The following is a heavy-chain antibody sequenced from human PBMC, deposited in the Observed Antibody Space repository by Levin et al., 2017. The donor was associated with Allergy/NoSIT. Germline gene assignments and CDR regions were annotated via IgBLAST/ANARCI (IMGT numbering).Heavy chain of an antibody. CDR3: AKHASLYCSGGSCYTPDY. V-gene: IGHV3-30*18. CDR2: ISYDGSNK. D-gene: IGHD2-15*01. Sequence: GESLKISCAASGFTFSSYGMHWVRQAPGKGLEWVAVISYDGSNKYYADSVKGRFTISRDNSKNTLYLQMNSLRAEDTAVYYCAKHASLYCSGGSCYTPDYWGQGTLVTVSS. J-gene: IGHJ4*02. CDR1: GFTFSSYG.